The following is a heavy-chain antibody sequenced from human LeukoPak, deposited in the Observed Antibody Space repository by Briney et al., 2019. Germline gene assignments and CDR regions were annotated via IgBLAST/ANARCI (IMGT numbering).Heavy chain of an antibody. CDR3: ARDQGAIAVAGDYFDY. J-gene: IGHJ4*02. CDR1: GFTFSSYS. CDR2: ISSSSSYI. D-gene: IGHD6-19*01. V-gene: IGHV3-21*01. Sequence: GGSLRLSCAASGFTFSSYSMNWVRQAPGKGLEWVSSISSSSSYIYYADSVKGRFTISRDNAKNSLYLQMNSLRAEDTAVYYCARDQGAIAVAGDYFDYWGQGTLVTVSS.